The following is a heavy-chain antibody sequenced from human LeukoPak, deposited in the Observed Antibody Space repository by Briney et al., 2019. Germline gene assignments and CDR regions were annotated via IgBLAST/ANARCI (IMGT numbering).Heavy chain of an antibody. Sequence: SETPSLTCTVSGGSISSYYWSWIRRPPGKGLEWIGYIYYSGSTNYNPSLKSRVTISVGTSKNQFSLKLSSVTAADTAVYYCATTNDYGDYVYFDYWGQGTLVIVSS. J-gene: IGHJ4*02. CDR3: ATTNDYGDYVYFDY. CDR2: IYYSGST. CDR1: GGSISSYY. D-gene: IGHD4-17*01. V-gene: IGHV4-59*01.